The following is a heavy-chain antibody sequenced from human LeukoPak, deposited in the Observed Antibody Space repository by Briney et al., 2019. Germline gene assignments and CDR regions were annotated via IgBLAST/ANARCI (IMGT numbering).Heavy chain of an antibody. J-gene: IGHJ2*01. CDR3: ARALGYDVLTGYNRGWFFDL. CDR2: IYYTGAT. D-gene: IGHD3-9*01. CDR1: GVSISSGGYY. V-gene: IGHV4-31*03. Sequence: SETLSLTCTVSGVSISSGGYYWTWIRQHPAKGLEWLGYIYYTGATYYNPSVKSRLTLSVGTSENQFSPRLSSVTAADTAVYYCARALGYDVLTGYNRGWFFDLWGRGTLVTVSS.